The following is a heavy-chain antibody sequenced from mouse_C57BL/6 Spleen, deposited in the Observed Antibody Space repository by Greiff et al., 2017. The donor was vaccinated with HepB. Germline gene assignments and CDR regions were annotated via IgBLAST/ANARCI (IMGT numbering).Heavy chain of an antibody. CDR1: GYSITSGYY. D-gene: IGHD3-3*01. Sequence: EVKLMESGPGLVKPSQSLSLTCSVTGYSITSGYYWNWIRQFPGNKLEWMGYISYDGSNNYNPSLKNRISITRDTSKNQFFLKLNSVTTEDTATYYCARGGGTYYFDYWGQGTTLTVSS. V-gene: IGHV3-6*01. CDR3: ARGGGTYYFDY. J-gene: IGHJ2*01. CDR2: ISYDGSN.